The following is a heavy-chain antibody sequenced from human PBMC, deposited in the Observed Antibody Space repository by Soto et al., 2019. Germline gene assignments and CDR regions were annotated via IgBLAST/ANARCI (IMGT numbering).Heavy chain of an antibody. CDR2: IKSKTDGGTT. Sequence: EVQLVESGGGLVEPGGSLRLSCAASGFNFINAWMHWVRQAPGKGLEWVGRIKSKTDGGTTDYAAPVKGRFIISRDDSKNTLYLQINSLKMEYTAVYYCAALGVWGQGTTVTVSS. V-gene: IGHV3-15*07. CDR1: GFNFINAW. J-gene: IGHJ6*02. D-gene: IGHD1-26*01. CDR3: AALGV.